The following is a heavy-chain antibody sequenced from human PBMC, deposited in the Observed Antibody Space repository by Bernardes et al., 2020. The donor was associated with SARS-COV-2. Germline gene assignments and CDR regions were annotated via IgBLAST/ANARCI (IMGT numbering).Heavy chain of an antibody. D-gene: IGHD6-13*01. V-gene: IGHV1-18*01. Sequence: ASVKVSCKASGYTFTSYGISWVRQAPGQGLEWMGWISAYNGNTNYAQKLQGRVTMTTDTSTSTAYMELRSLRSDDTAVYYCARDRAAADNYYGMDVWGQGTTVTVSS. CDR2: ISAYNGNT. J-gene: IGHJ6*02. CDR1: GYTFTSYG. CDR3: ARDRAAADNYYGMDV.